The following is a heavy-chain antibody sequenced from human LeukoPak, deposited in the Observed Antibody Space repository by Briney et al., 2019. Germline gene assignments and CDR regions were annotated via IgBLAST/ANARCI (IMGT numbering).Heavy chain of an antibody. Sequence: GRSLRLSCAASGFTFDDYAMHWVRQAPGRGLEWVSGISWNSCSIGYADSVKGRFTISRDNAKNSLYLQMNSLRAEDTALYYCAKDTLSVDALRGFDYWGQGTLVTVST. CDR2: ISWNSCSI. J-gene: IGHJ4*02. CDR1: GFTFDDYA. D-gene: IGHD5/OR15-5a*01. CDR3: AKDTLSVDALRGFDY. V-gene: IGHV3-9*01.